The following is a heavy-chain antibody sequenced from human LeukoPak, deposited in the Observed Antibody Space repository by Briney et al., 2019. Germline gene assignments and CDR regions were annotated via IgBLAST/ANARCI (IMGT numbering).Heavy chain of an antibody. CDR3: ARADYYGSGSFDY. V-gene: IGHV3-7*01. CDR2: IKQDGSEK. J-gene: IGHJ4*02. CDR1: GFNFSSYW. Sequence: GGSLRLSCAASGFNFSSYWMSWVRQAPGKGLEWVANIKQDGSEKYYVDSVKGRFTISRDNAKNSLYLQMNSLRAEDTAVYYCARADYYGSGSFDYWGQGTLVTVSS. D-gene: IGHD3-10*01.